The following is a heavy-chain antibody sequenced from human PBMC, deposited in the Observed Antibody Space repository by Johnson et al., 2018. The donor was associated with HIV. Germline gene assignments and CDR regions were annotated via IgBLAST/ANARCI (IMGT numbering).Heavy chain of an antibody. CDR1: GFTFSDYY. V-gene: IGHV3-11*04. CDR3: TTWYSLVSGSFDS. Sequence: MQLVESGGGLVKPGGSLRLSCAASGFTFSDYYMSWIRQAPGKGLEWVSYISSRGSTIYYAASVKVRFTISRDNAKNSLYLQMNILSAEDTALYYCTTWYSLVSGSFDSWGQGTMVTVSS. J-gene: IGHJ3*02. D-gene: IGHD6-13*01. CDR2: ISSRGSTI.